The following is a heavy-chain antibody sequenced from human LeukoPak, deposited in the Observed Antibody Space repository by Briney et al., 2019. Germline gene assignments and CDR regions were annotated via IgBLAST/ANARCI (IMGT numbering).Heavy chain of an antibody. J-gene: IGHJ5*02. CDR3: ARGRYGRYCSSTSCHYGNWFDP. CDR1: GYTFTGYY. Sequence: ASVKVSCKASGYTFTGYYMHWVRQAPGQGLEWMGWINPNSGGTNYAQKFQGWVTMTRDTSISTAYMELSRLRSEDTAVYYCARGRYGRYCSSTSCHYGNWFDPWGQGTLVTVSS. V-gene: IGHV1-2*04. CDR2: INPNSGGT. D-gene: IGHD2-2*01.